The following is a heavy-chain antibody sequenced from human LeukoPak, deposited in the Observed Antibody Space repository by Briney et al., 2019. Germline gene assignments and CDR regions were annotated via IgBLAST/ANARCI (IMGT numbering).Heavy chain of an antibody. V-gene: IGHV3-21*01. D-gene: IGHD3-10*01. Sequence: PGGSLRLSCAASGFTFSSYSMNWVRQAPGKGLEWVSSIISSSDIYYPDSVKGRVTISRDNAKNSLYLQMTSLRAEDTAVYYCARGVKGSLDYWGQGTLVTVSS. J-gene: IGHJ4*02. CDR3: ARGVKGSLDY. CDR2: IISSSDI. CDR1: GFTFSSYS.